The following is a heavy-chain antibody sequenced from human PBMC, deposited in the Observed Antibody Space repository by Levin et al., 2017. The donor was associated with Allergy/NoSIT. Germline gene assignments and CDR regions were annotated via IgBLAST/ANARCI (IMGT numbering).Heavy chain of an antibody. Sequence: GESLKISCKASGYTFISYGITWVRQAPGQGLEWMGWISVYNGNTNHSQKLQGRVTMTTDTSTSTAYMELRSLRSDDTAVYYCAREGGGGVWFDPWGQGTLVTVSS. D-gene: IGHD3-16*01. J-gene: IGHJ5*02. CDR3: AREGGGGVWFDP. V-gene: IGHV1-18*01. CDR1: GYTFISYG. CDR2: ISVYNGNT.